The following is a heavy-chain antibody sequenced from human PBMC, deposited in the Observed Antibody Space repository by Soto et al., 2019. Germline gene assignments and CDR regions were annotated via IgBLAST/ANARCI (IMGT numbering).Heavy chain of an antibody. D-gene: IGHD5-12*01. CDR3: ARGESGYAKLTDY. Sequence: GGSLRLSCAASGFTFSSYAMTWVRQAPGKGLEWVSSISGSGDSTYYADSVKGRFAISRDNSRNTLYLQMNSLRADDTAVYYCARGESGYAKLTDYWGQGTLVTVSS. V-gene: IGHV3-23*01. CDR2: ISGSGDST. CDR1: GFTFSSYA. J-gene: IGHJ4*02.